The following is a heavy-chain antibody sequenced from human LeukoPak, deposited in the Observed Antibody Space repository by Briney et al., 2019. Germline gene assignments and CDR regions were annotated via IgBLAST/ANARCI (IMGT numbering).Heavy chain of an antibody. J-gene: IGHJ6*03. Sequence: GRSLRLSCAASGFTFSSYGMHWVRQAPGKGLEWVAVISYDGSNKYYADSVKGRFTISRDNSKNTLYLQMNSLRAEDTAVYYCAKSYNDYYYYMDVWGKGTTVTVSS. CDR3: AKSYNDYYYYMDV. V-gene: IGHV3-30*18. CDR2: ISYDGSNK. D-gene: IGHD2-2*02. CDR1: GFTFSSYG.